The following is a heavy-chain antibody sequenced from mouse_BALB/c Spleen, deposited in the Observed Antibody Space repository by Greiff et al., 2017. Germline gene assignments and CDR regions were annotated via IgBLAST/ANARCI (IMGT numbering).Heavy chain of an antibody. CDR2: INSNGGST. CDR3: ARGELGRGYYYAMDY. Sequence: DVHLVESGGGLVQPGGSLKLSCAASGFTFSSYGMSWVRQTPDKRLELVATINSNGGSTYYPDSVKGRFTISRDNAKNTLYLQMSSLKSEDTAMYYCARGELGRGYYYAMDYWGQGTSVTVSS. V-gene: IGHV5-6-3*01. D-gene: IGHD4-1*01. J-gene: IGHJ4*01. CDR1: GFTFSSYG.